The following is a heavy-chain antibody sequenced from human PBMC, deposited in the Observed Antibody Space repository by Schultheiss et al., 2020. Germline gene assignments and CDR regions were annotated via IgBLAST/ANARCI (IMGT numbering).Heavy chain of an antibody. CDR1: GFTFDDYA. J-gene: IGHJ4*02. Sequence: GGSLRLSCAASGFTFDDYAMHWVRQAPGKGLEWVSGISWNSGSIGYADSVKGRFTISRDNAKNSLYLQMNSLRAEDTALYYCANSYYDSSGYYPDSNLFVYWGQGTLVTVSS. V-gene: IGHV3-9*01. CDR3: ANSYYDSSGYYPDSNLFVY. D-gene: IGHD3-22*01. CDR2: ISWNSGSI.